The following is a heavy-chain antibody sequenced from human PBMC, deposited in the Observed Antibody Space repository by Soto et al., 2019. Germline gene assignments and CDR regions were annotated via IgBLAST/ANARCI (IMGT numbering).Heavy chain of an antibody. CDR2: ISYSGST. CDR3: ARDAITTVIPYYYYYAMDV. J-gene: IGHJ6*02. CDR1: GGSISTYY. V-gene: IGHV4-59*01. Sequence: QVQLQESGPGLVKPSETLSLTCTVSGGSISTYYWSWIRQPPGKGLEWIGYISYSGSTNYNPSLRSRVTISLDTSKNQFALKRNSVTAADTAVYYCARDAITTVIPYYYYYAMDVWGQGTTVTVSS. D-gene: IGHD4-17*01.